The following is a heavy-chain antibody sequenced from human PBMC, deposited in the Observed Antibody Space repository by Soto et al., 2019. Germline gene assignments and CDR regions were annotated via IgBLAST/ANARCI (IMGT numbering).Heavy chain of an antibody. CDR2: INPNSGGT. V-gene: IGHV1-2*02. D-gene: IGHD6-19*01. Sequence: SVKVSCKASGYTFTGYYMHWVRQAPGQGLEWMGWINPNSGGTNYAQKFQGRVTMTRDTSISTAYMELSRLRSDDTAVYYCARGAQAGTYGMDVWGQGTTVSVYS. J-gene: IGHJ6*02. CDR1: GYTFTGYY. CDR3: ARGAQAGTYGMDV.